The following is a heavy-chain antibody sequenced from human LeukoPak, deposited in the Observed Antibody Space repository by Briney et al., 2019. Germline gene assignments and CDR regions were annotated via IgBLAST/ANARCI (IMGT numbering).Heavy chain of an antibody. Sequence: GASVTVSCKASGYTFTGYYMHWVRQAPGQGLEWMGWINPNSGGTNYAQKFQGRVTMTRDTSISTAYMELSRLRSDDTAVYYCARSRRYCSSTSCRSYYFDYWGQGTLVTVSS. CDR1: GYTFTGYY. CDR3: ARSRRYCSSTSCRSYYFDY. J-gene: IGHJ4*02. D-gene: IGHD2-2*01. CDR2: INPNSGGT. V-gene: IGHV1-2*02.